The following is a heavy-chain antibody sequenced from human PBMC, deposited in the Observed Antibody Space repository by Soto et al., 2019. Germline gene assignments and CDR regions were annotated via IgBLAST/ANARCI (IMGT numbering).Heavy chain of an antibody. CDR2: IYYSGST. J-gene: IGHJ4*02. V-gene: IGHV4-30-4*01. CDR1: GGSISSCDYY. Sequence: SETLSLTCTVSGGSISSCDYYWSWIRQPPVKGLEWIGYIYYSGSTYYNPSLKSRVTISVDTSKNQFSLKLSSVTAADTAVYYCARGGYDSNGHFHFDYWGQGTLVTVSS. CDR3: ARGGYDSNGHFHFDY. D-gene: IGHD3-22*01.